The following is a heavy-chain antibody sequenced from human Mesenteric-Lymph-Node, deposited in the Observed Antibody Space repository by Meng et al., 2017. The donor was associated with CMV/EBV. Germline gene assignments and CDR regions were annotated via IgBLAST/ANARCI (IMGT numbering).Heavy chain of an antibody. CDR3: ARDSTPSYDFWCGYYSDYYSYYGMDV. J-gene: IGHJ6*02. D-gene: IGHD3-3*01. CDR1: GFTSSSYE. CDR2: ISSSGSTI. Sequence: GGSLRLSCAASGFTSSSYERNWVRQAPGKGLEWVSYISSSGSTIYSADSVKGRFTISRDNAKNSLYLQMNSLRAEDTAVYYCARDSTPSYDFWCGYYSDYYSYYGMDVWGQGTTVTVSS. V-gene: IGHV3-48*03.